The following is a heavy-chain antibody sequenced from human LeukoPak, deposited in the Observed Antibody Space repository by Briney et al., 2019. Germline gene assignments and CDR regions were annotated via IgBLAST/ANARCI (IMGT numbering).Heavy chain of an antibody. Sequence: GGSLRLSCAASGFTFSSYWMSWVRQAPGKELVCVSRINSDGSTTTYAESVKGRFTISRDNAKNSLYLQMNSLRAEDTAIYYCTRVGYIDEGIDYWGQGTLVTVSS. CDR1: GFTFSSYW. CDR2: INSDGSTT. V-gene: IGHV3-74*01. CDR3: TRVGYIDEGIDY. J-gene: IGHJ4*02. D-gene: IGHD5-24*01.